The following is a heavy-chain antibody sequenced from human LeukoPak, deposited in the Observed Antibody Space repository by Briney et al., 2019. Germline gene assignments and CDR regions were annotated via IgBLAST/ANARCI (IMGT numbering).Heavy chain of an antibody. CDR1: GFTFSSYW. CDR2: IKQDGSEK. Sequence: PGGSLRLSCAASGFTFSSYWMSWVRQAPGKGLEWVAPIKQDGSEKYYVDSVKGRFTISRDNAKNSLYVQMNSLRAEDTAVYYCARDRTTDFWSGYYTNYFDYWGQGTLVTVSS. CDR3: ARDRTTDFWSGYYTNYFDY. V-gene: IGHV3-7*01. J-gene: IGHJ4*02. D-gene: IGHD3-3*01.